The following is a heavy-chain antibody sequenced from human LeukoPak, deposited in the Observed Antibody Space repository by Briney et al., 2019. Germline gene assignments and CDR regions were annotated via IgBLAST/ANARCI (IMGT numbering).Heavy chain of an antibody. V-gene: IGHV3-23*01. CDR1: GFTFSSYA. CDR2: ISASGGNT. Sequence: GGSLRLSCAASGFTFSSYAMSWVRQAPGKGLEWVSAISASGGNTYDADSEKGRFTIYRGNSKNTLGLQMNRLRAEDTAVYYCAKGHCSSASCYAFDSWGQGTLVTVSS. CDR3: AKGHCSSASCYAFDS. D-gene: IGHD2-2*01. J-gene: IGHJ4*02.